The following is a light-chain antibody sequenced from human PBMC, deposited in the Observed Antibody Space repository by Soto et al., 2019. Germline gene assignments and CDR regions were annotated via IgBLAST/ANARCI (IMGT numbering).Light chain of an antibody. CDR3: QQYTDWPWGT. V-gene: IGKV3-15*01. Sequence: PGETATLSCRARQSVHSNLAWFQQHPGQAPRPLIYGASSRATGIPVRFSGSGSGTEFTLTISSLQPEDFAVYYCQQYTDWPWGTFGGGTKVDIK. J-gene: IGKJ4*01. CDR1: QSVHSN. CDR2: GAS.